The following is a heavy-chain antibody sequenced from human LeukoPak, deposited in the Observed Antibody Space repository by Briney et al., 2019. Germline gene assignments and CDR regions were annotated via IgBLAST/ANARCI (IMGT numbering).Heavy chain of an antibody. Sequence: SETLSLTCAVYGGSFSGYYWSWIRQPPGKGLEWIGEINHSGSTNYNPSLKSRVTISVGTSKNQFSLKLSSVTAADTAVYYCARGGGKKYSYGYSDYWGQGTLVTVSS. CDR2: INHSGST. J-gene: IGHJ4*02. CDR3: ARGGGKKYSYGYSDY. CDR1: GGSFSGYY. V-gene: IGHV4-34*01. D-gene: IGHD5-18*01.